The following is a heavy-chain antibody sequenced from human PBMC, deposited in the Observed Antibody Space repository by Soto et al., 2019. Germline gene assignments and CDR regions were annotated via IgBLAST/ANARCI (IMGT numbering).Heavy chain of an antibody. CDR3: VGSLMSRAMESFDY. CDR2: ISYTVDA. CDR1: AGSISRYY. V-gene: IGHV4-59*01. J-gene: IGHJ4*02. Sequence: HVQLQESGPGLVKPSEPLSLTCSVSAGSISRYYWGWVRQSPGEGLEWIAHISYTVDASYNPSLTSRVTISLDTSKTPIALSLMSVTAADTAVYYCVGSLMSRAMESFDYWGQGTLVTVTS. D-gene: IGHD5-18*01.